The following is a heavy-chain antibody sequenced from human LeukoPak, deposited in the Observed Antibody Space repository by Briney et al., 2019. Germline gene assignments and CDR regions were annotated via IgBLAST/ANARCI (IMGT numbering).Heavy chain of an antibody. CDR3: AKDRSTGPAYWYFDL. CDR2: IYENGGTT. V-gene: IGHV3-23*01. Sequence: GGSLRLSCVGSGFTFRSHAMSWVRQAPEKGLEFVSGIYENGGTTYYADSVKGRFSISRDNSKNTLYLQMDSLRADDTAVYYCAKDRSTGPAYWYFDLWGRGTLVTVSS. D-gene: IGHD2-2*01. CDR1: GFTFRSHA. J-gene: IGHJ2*01.